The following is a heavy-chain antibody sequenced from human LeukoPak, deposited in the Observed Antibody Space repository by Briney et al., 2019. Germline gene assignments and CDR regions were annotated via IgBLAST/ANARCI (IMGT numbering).Heavy chain of an antibody. CDR2: ISSSGGST. D-gene: IGHD3-22*01. CDR1: GFTFSSYA. J-gene: IGHJ4*02. V-gene: IGHV3-23*01. Sequence: GGSLRLSCAASGFTFSSYAMSWVRQAPGKGLEWVSAISSSGGSTYSADSVKGRFTISRDNSKNALYLQMKSLRAEDTAVYYCAKRGYYYDSSGYYYFDYWGQGTLVTVSS. CDR3: AKRGYYYDSSGYYYFDY.